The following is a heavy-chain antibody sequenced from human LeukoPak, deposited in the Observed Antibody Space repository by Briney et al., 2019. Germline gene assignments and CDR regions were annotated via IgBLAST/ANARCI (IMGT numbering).Heavy chain of an antibody. Sequence: GGSLRLSCAASGFTFSSYAMHWVRQAPGKGLEYVSAISSNGGSTYYANSVKGRFTISRDNSKNTLYLQMNSLRAEDTAVYYCSLPLWFGEMGAFDIWGQGTMVTVSS. CDR2: ISSNGGST. CDR1: GFTFSSYA. CDR3: SLPLWFGEMGAFDI. J-gene: IGHJ3*02. V-gene: IGHV3-64*01. D-gene: IGHD3-10*01.